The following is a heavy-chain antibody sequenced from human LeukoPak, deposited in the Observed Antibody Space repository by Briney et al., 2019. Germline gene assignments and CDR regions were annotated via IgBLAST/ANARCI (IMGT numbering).Heavy chain of an antibody. J-gene: IGHJ4*02. Sequence: GASVKVSCKASGYTFTSYGISWVRQAPGQGLEWMGRISAYNGNTNYAQKLQGRVTMTTDTSTSTAYMELRSLRSDDTAVYYCARCYDFWSGYFFDYWGQGTLVTVSS. D-gene: IGHD3-3*01. CDR1: GYTFTSYG. V-gene: IGHV1-18*01. CDR3: ARCYDFWSGYFFDY. CDR2: ISAYNGNT.